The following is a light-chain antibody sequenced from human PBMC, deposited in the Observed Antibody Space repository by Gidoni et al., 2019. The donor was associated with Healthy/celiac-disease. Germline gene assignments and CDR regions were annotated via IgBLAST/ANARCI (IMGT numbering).Light chain of an antibody. V-gene: IGKV1-33*01. Sequence: DIQMTQSPSSLSASVGDRLTITCQASQDISNYLNWYQQKPGKAPKLLIYDASNLETGVPSRFSGSGSGTDFKFTISSLQPEDIATYYCQQYDNLLTFGPGTKVDIK. CDR3: QQYDNLLT. CDR2: DAS. J-gene: IGKJ3*01. CDR1: QDISNY.